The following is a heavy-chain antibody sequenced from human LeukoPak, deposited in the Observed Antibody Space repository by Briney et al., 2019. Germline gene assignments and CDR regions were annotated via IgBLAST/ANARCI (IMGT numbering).Heavy chain of an antibody. V-gene: IGHV3-49*04. CDR2: IRSKAYGGTT. Sequence: GGSLRLSCAASGFTFGDYAMSWVRQAPGKGLEWVGFIRSKAYGGTTEYAASVKGRFTISRDDSKSIAYLQMNSLKTEDTAVYYCTRDRGETYYDFWSGYRRDYFDYWGQGTLVTVSS. CDR1: GFTFGDYA. J-gene: IGHJ4*02. D-gene: IGHD3-3*01. CDR3: TRDRGETYYDFWSGYRRDYFDY.